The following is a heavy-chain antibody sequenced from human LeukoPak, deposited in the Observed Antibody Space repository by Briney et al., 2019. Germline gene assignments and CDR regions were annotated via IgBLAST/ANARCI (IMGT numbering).Heavy chain of an antibody. CDR3: ARGYSAPDF. D-gene: IGHD5-18*01. CDR2: IKYDESAK. V-gene: IGHV3-7*01. J-gene: IGHJ4*02. CDR1: GFTFSSYW. Sequence: PGGSLGLSCAASGFTFSSYWMSWVRQAPGKGLEWVANIKYDESAKYYVASVKGRFTISRDNAKNSLYLQMNSLRVEDTAMYYCARGYSAPDFWGQGNLVTVSS.